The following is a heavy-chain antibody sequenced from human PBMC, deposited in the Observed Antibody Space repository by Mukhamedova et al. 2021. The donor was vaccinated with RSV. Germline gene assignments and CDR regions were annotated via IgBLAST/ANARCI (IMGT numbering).Heavy chain of an antibody. CDR3: ARRAHTSSSFVGAN. J-gene: IGHJ4*02. D-gene: IGHD6-6*01. CDR2: INPNSGDT. Sequence: GLEWMGWINPNSGDTNYAQKLHDTVTMIRDTSITTAYMALSRLTSDDTAVHYCARRAHTSSSFVGANWGQGTMVTVSS. V-gene: IGHV1-2*02.